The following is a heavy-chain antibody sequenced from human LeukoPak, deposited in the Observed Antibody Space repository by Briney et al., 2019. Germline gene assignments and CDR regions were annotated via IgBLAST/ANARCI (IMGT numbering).Heavy chain of an antibody. CDR2: INPNSGGP. Sequence: ASVKVSCKSSGYTFTDYYIHWVRQAPGQGLEWMGWINPNSGGPNYAQKFQGSVTMTRDTSISTVYMELSSLISDATAVYYCARGRALDYWGQGTLVTVSS. CDR3: ARGRALDY. J-gene: IGHJ4*02. V-gene: IGHV1-2*02. CDR1: GYTFTDYY.